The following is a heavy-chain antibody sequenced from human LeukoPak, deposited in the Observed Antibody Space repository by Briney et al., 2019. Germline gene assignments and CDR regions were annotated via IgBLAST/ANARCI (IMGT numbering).Heavy chain of an antibody. J-gene: IGHJ6*03. CDR1: AGTFSSYA. Sequence: SVTVSCKASAGTFSSYAISWVRQAPGQGLEWMGGIIPIFGTTNYAQKFQGRVTITADESTSTAYMELSSLRSEDTAVYYCARSHYSSYWDNGPHYYYYYMDVWGKGTTVTVSS. D-gene: IGHD6-6*01. CDR3: ARSHYSSYWDNGPHYYYYYMDV. CDR2: IIPIFGTT. V-gene: IGHV1-69*13.